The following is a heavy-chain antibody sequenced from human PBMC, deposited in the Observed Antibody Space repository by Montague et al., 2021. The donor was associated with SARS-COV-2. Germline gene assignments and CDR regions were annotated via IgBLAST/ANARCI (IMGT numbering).Heavy chain of an antibody. V-gene: IGHV3-66*01. CDR1: EFTVSANY. Sequence: SLRLSCAASEFTVSANYMSWVRQTPRKGLEWVAVIYRGGNTHYSDSVKGRFTISRDNSKNTLYLQTNRLRAEDAGLYYCASTAGGVVHMRTPKYSDYWGQGTLVTVSS. CDR2: IYRGGNT. D-gene: IGHD3-10*01. J-gene: IGHJ4*02. CDR3: ASTAGGVVHMRTPKYSDY.